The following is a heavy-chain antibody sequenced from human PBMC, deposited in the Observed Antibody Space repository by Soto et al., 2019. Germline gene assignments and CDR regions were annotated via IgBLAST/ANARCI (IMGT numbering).Heavy chain of an antibody. CDR1: GGSFSGYY. J-gene: IGHJ4*02. D-gene: IGHD6-25*01. V-gene: IGHV4-34*01. CDR3: ARGQISSGGGFDY. Sequence: SETLSLTCAVYGGSFSGYYWSWIRQPPGKGLEWIGEINHSGSTNYNPSLKSRVTISVDTSKNQFSLKLSSVTAADTAVYYCARGQISSGGGFDYWGQGTLVNVSS. CDR2: INHSGST.